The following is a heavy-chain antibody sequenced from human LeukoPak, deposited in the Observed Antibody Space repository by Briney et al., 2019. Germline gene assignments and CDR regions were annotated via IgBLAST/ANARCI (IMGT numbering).Heavy chain of an antibody. V-gene: IGHV3-7*04. CDR3: ARDRADYYDSRGYRDY. CDR1: GFTFSSYW. CDR2: IKQDGSEK. D-gene: IGHD3-22*01. Sequence: RGSLRLSCAASGFTFSSYWMSWVRQAPGKGLEWVANIKQDGSEKYYVDSVKGRFTISRDNAKNSLYLQMNSLRAEDTAVYYCARDRADYYDSRGYRDYWGQGTLVT. J-gene: IGHJ4*02.